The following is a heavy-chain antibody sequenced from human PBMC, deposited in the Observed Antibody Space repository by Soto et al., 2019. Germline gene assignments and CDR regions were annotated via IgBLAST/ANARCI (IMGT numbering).Heavy chain of an antibody. J-gene: IGHJ6*02. CDR3: ASAVVPVYYYGMDV. D-gene: IGHD2-2*01. Sequence: SDTLSLTCAVYGGSFCGYYWSGIRQPPGKGLEWIGEINHSGSTNYNPSLKSRVTISVDTSKNQFSLKLSSVTAADTAVYYCASAVVPVYYYGMDVWGQGTTVTVSS. CDR1: GGSFCGYY. V-gene: IGHV4-34*01. CDR2: INHSGST.